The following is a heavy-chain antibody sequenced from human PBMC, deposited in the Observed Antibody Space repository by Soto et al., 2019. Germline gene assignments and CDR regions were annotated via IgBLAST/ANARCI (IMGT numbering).Heavy chain of an antibody. CDR1: GYAFTSYD. Sequence: GXSVEVSFKASGYAFTSYDINWVRQATGQGLEWMGWMNPNSGNTGYAQKFQGRVTMTRNTSISTAYMELSSLRSEDTAVYYCARGLTIFGVDAYNWFDPWGQGTLVTVSS. CDR2: MNPNSGNT. D-gene: IGHD3-3*01. V-gene: IGHV1-8*01. CDR3: ARGLTIFGVDAYNWFDP. J-gene: IGHJ5*02.